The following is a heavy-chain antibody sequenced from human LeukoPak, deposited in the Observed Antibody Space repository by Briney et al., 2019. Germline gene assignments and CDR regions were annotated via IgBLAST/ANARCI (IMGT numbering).Heavy chain of an antibody. J-gene: IGHJ4*02. CDR2: IASETYGGTA. Sequence: GGSLRLSCVASGFTVSSNYMSWVRQAPGKGLEWLGFIASETYGGTAEYAASVKGRFIISRDDSKSIAYLQMNSLKTEDTAVYYCTRDQTPYYWGQGTLVTVSS. V-gene: IGHV3-49*04. CDR3: TRDQTPYY. CDR1: GFTVSSNY.